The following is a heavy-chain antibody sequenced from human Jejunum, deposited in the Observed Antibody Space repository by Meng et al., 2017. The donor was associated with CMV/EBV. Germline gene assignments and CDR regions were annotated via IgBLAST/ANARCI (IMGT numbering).Heavy chain of an antibody. CDR2: ISYDGNNK. Sequence: QVQLVESGGDVVQPGGSLRLSCAASGFTFSSYAMHWVRQTPGKGLEWVATISYDGNNKYYADSVKGRFTISRDNSKNTVYLQMNRVTVDDTAIYYCAKRTRDGYNSPLDYWGQGTLVTVSS. CDR1: GFTFSSYA. J-gene: IGHJ4*02. D-gene: IGHD5-24*01. V-gene: IGHV3-30*04. CDR3: AKRTRDGYNSPLDY.